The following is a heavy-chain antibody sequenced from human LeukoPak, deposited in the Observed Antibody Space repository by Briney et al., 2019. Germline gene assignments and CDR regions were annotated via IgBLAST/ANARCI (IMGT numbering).Heavy chain of an antibody. CDR1: GFTFTNYW. J-gene: IGHJ4*02. D-gene: IGHD3-22*01. CDR2: IKQDGSEK. CDR3: AKDISPYDSSGLDY. V-gene: IGHV3-7*03. Sequence: GGSLRLSCAASGFTFTNYWMSWVRQAPWKGLEWVANIKQDGSEKYYVDSVKGRFTISRDNAKNSLYLQMNSLRAEDMALYYCAKDISPYDSSGLDYWGQGTLVTVSS.